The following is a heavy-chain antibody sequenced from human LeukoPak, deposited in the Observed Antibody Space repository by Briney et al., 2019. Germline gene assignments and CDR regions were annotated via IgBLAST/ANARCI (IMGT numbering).Heavy chain of an antibody. V-gene: IGHV3-48*04. Sequence: GGSLRLSCAASGFTFSSYWMSWVRQAPGKGLEWVSYISSSGSTIYYADSVKGRFTISRDNAKNSLYLQMNSLRAEDTAVYYCARWGGSSSWYDYFEYWGQGTLVTVSS. D-gene: IGHD6-13*01. CDR2: ISSSGSTI. CDR1: GFTFSSYW. J-gene: IGHJ4*02. CDR3: ARWGGSSSWYDYFEY.